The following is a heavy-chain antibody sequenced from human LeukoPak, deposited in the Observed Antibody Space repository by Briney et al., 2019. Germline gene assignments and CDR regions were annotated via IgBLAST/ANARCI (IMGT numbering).Heavy chain of an antibody. Sequence: GGSLRLSCVASGLTVRSNYMRGVREAPGKGVQWVSVIYSDGSTYYADSVKGRFTISRDNSKNTLYLQMNSLSAEDTAVYYCARQRGFDIWGQGTMVTVSS. CDR1: GLTVRSNY. V-gene: IGHV3-66*04. CDR3: ARQRGFDI. J-gene: IGHJ3*02. CDR2: IYSDGST.